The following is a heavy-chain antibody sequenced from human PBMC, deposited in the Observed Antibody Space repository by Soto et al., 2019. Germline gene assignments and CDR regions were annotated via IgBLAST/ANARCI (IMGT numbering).Heavy chain of an antibody. CDR1: GGLFSGDC. Sequence: LSGSVPLTCVLCGGLFSGDCCSRIRQPPGKGLEWIGEINHSGSTNYNPSLKSRVTISVDTSKNQFSLKLSSVTAADTAVYYCARVWSISYSSSQAPFDPWGQGTLVTVSS. CDR3: ARVWSISYSSSQAPFDP. D-gene: IGHD6-13*01. J-gene: IGHJ5*02. V-gene: IGHV4-34*01. CDR2: INHSGST.